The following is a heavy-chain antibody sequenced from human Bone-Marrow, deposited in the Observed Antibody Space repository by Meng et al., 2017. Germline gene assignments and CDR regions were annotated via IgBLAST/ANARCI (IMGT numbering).Heavy chain of an antibody. J-gene: IGHJ4*02. CDR2: INHSGST. V-gene: IGHV4-34*01. CDR3: ARVRSSGWYYFDY. CDR1: GGSFSDYY. Sequence: GSLRLSCVVSGGSFSDYYWSWIRQPPGKGLEWIGEINHSGSTNYNPSLESRATISVDTSQNNLSLKLSSVTAADTAVYYCARVRSSGWYYFDYWGQGTLVTVSS. D-gene: IGHD6-19*01.